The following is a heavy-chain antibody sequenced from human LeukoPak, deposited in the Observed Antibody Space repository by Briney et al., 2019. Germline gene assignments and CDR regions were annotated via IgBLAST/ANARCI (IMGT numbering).Heavy chain of an antibody. CDR1: GYSFTSYW. Sequence: GESLKISCKGSGYSFTSYWINWVRQMPGKGLEWMGRIDPSDSYTNYSPSFQGHVTISADKSISTAYLQWSSLKASDTAMYYCARTPPYYDILTGYYPNFDYWGQGTLVTVSS. CDR2: IDPSDSYT. D-gene: IGHD3-9*01. CDR3: ARTPPYYDILTGYYPNFDY. J-gene: IGHJ4*02. V-gene: IGHV5-10-1*01.